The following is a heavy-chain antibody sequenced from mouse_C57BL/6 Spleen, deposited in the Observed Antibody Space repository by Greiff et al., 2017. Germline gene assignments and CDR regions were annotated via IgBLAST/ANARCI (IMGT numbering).Heavy chain of an antibody. CDR3: ARGDYYGSRGPDY. CDR1: GYTFTSYD. D-gene: IGHD1-1*01. J-gene: IGHJ2*01. CDR2: IYPRDGST. Sequence: VQLQQSGPELVKPGASVKLSCKASGYTFTSYDINWVKQRPGQGLEWIGWIYPRDGSTKYNEKFKGKATLTVDTSSSTAYMELHSLTSEDSAVYFCARGDYYGSRGPDYWGQGTTLTVSS. V-gene: IGHV1-85*01.